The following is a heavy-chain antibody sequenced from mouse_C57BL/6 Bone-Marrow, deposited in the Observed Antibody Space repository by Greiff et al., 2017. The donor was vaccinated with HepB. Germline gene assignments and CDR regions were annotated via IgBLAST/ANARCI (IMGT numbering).Heavy chain of an antibody. D-gene: IGHD2-3*01. V-gene: IGHV14-4*01. CDR2: IDPENGDT. CDR1: GFNIKDDY. J-gene: IGHJ3*01. CDR3: TSDGYYPAWFAY. Sequence: EVQLQQSGAELVRPGASVKLSCTASGFNIKDDYMHWVKQRPEQGLEWIGWIDPENGDTEYASKFQGKATITADTSSNTAYLQLNSLTSEDTAVYYCTSDGYYPAWFAYGGQGTRVTVSA.